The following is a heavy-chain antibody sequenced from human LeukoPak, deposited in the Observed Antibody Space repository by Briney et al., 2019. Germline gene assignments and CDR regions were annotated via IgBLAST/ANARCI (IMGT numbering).Heavy chain of an antibody. Sequence: ASVKVSCKASGYTLTSYDINWVRQATGQGLEWMGWLNPNSGNTVYAQKFQGRVTMTMNTSISTAYVELSSLRSEDTAVYYCARGRLRVPRSFDPWGQGTLVTVSS. J-gene: IGHJ5*02. CDR2: LNPNSGNT. D-gene: IGHD3-16*01. V-gene: IGHV1-8*01. CDR1: GYTLTSYD. CDR3: ARGRLRVPRSFDP.